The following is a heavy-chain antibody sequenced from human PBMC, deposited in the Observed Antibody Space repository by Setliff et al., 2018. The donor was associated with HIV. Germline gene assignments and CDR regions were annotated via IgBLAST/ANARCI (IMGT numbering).Heavy chain of an antibody. CDR1: GYTVTSYW. CDR2: IYPGDSDT. J-gene: IGHJ4*02. Sequence: GESLKISCKGSGYTVTSYWIGWVRQMPGKGLEWMGIIYPGDSDTRYSPSFQGRVTISADKSINTAYLQWSSLQASDTAMYYCARRASKASLDYWGQGTLVTVSS. CDR3: ARRASKASLDY. V-gene: IGHV5-51*01.